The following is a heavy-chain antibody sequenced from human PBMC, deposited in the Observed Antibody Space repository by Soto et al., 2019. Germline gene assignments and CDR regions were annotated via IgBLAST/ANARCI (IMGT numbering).Heavy chain of an antibody. CDR3: ATHRAAWAPYSFDF. V-gene: IGHV1-2*02. Sequence: ASVKVSCKTSGYSFTGYYIHWVRQAPGHGLQWMGWINPASDGTNYAHDFKGRVTVTGDTSTGTAYMELVNLKSDDTAIYYCATHRAAWAPYSFDFWGQGTLVTVSS. D-gene: IGHD7-27*01. CDR2: INPASDGT. J-gene: IGHJ4*02. CDR1: GYSFTGYY.